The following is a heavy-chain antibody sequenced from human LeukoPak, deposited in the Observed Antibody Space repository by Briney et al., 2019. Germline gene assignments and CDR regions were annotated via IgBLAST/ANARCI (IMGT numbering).Heavy chain of an antibody. CDR3: ARHDCSGGSCYLPPGY. Sequence: SETLSLTCTVSGGSISSYYWSWIRQPPGKGLEWIGYIYYSGSTNYNPSLKSRVTISVDTSKNQFSLKLSSVTAADTAVYYCARHDCSGGSCYLPPGYWGQGTLVTVSS. CDR2: IYYSGST. V-gene: IGHV4-59*08. J-gene: IGHJ4*02. CDR1: GGSISSYY. D-gene: IGHD2-15*01.